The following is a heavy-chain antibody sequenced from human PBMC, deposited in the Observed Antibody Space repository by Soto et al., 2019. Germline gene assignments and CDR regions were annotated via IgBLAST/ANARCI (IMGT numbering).Heavy chain of an antibody. CDR1: GFTFSIYC. J-gene: IGHJ6*02. V-gene: IGHV3-74*01. D-gene: IGHD2-2*01. CDR2: INSDGSST. CDR3: AREGPAAPYYYYGMDV. Sequence: GALRLSCAASGFTFSIYCMHWVLQAPWKGLVWVSRINSDGSSTSYADSVKGRFTISRDNAKNTLYLQMNSLRAEDTAVYYCAREGPAAPYYYYGMDVWGQGTTVTVSS.